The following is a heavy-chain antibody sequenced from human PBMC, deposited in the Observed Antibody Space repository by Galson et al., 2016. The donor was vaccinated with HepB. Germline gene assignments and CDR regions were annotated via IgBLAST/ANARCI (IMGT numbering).Heavy chain of an antibody. D-gene: IGHD2-21*02. Sequence: SLRLSCAASGFTFSSYGIHWARQAPGKGLEWVAVISNDGSNKYYADFVKGRFTISRDNSKNTLFLQMNSLRAEDTAVYFCAKVGYCGGDCYVSESTAYYFDSWGQGTLVTVSS. CDR2: ISNDGSNK. CDR1: GFTFSSYG. J-gene: IGHJ4*02. V-gene: IGHV3-30*18. CDR3: AKVGYCGGDCYVSESTAYYFDS.